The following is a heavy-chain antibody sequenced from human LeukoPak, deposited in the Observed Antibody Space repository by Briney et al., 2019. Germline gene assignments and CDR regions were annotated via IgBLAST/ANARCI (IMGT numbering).Heavy chain of an antibody. CDR2: IYYSGST. V-gene: IGHV4-59*08. J-gene: IGHJ6*02. CDR3: ARRRVGMDV. Sequence: SETLSLTCTVSGGSISSYNWSWIRHPPGKGLEWSGYIYYSGSTNYNPSLKSRVTISVDTSKDQFSLKLSSVTAADTAVYYCARRRVGMDVWGQGTTVTVSS. D-gene: IGHD6-6*01. CDR1: GGSISSYN.